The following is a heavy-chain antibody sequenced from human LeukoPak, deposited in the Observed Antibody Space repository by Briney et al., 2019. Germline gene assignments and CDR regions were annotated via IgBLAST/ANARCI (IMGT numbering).Heavy chain of an antibody. Sequence: GGSLRLSCAASGFTFSSYAMSWVRQAPGKGLEWVSAVSSSGVSIYYADSVKGRFTISRDNSKNTLYLQMNSLRAEDTAVYYCAKIVAAAGTENWFDPWGHGTLVTVSS. J-gene: IGHJ5*02. D-gene: IGHD6-13*01. CDR1: GFTFSSYA. CDR2: VSSSGVSI. CDR3: AKIVAAAGTENWFDP. V-gene: IGHV3-23*01.